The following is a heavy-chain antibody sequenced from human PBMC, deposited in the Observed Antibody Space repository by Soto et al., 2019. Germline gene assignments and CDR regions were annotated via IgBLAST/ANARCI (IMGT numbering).Heavy chain of an antibody. J-gene: IGHJ6*02. CDR2: IYYSGST. V-gene: IGHV4-39*01. D-gene: IGHD6-6*01. CDR1: GGSISSSSYY. CDR3: ASPHSSSSGGYYYYGMDV. Sequence: QLQLQESGPGLVKPSETLSLTCTVSGGSISSSSYYWGWIRQPPGKGLEWIGSIYYSGSTYYNPSLKSRGTISVDTSKNQFSLKLSSVTAADTAVYYCASPHSSSSGGYYYYGMDVWGQGTTVTVSS.